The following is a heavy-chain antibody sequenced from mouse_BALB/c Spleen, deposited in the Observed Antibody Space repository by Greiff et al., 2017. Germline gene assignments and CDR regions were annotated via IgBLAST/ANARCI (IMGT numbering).Heavy chain of an antibody. CDR1: GFTFSSYG. CDR2: INSNGGST. Sequence: DVMLVESGGGLVQPGGSLKLSCAASGFTFSSYGMSWVRQTPDKRLELVATINSNGGSTYYPDSVKGRFTISRDNAKNTLYLQMSSLKSEDTAMYYCATEYDKGTYWGQGTLVTVSA. V-gene: IGHV5-6-3*01. CDR3: ATEYDKGTY. J-gene: IGHJ3*01. D-gene: IGHD2-4*01.